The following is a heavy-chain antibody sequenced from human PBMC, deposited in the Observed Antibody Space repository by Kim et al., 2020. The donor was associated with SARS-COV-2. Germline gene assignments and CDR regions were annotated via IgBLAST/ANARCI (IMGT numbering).Heavy chain of an antibody. J-gene: IGHJ6*02. CDR3: TRLQSLLSSSWYQDYYYGMDV. CDR1: GFTFSGSA. Sequence: GGSMRLSCAASGFTFSGSAMHWVRQASGKGLEWVGRIRSKANSYATAYAASVKGRFTISRDDSKNTAYLQMNSLKTEDTAVYYCTRLQSLLSSSWYQDYYYGMDVWGQGTTVTVSS. V-gene: IGHV3-73*01. D-gene: IGHD6-13*01. CDR2: IRSKANSYAT.